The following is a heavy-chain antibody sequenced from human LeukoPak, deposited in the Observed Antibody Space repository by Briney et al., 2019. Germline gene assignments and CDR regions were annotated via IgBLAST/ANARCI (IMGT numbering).Heavy chain of an antibody. Sequence: SETLSLTCTVSGGSISSSSHYWGWIRQPPGKGLEWIGSIFHSGSTYYNPSLKSRVTISVDTSKNQFSLKLSSVTAADTAVYYCARRPYSSSWYYFDYWGQGTLVTVSS. CDR1: GGSISSSSHY. J-gene: IGHJ4*02. V-gene: IGHV4-39*01. CDR3: ARRPYSSSWYYFDY. D-gene: IGHD6-13*01. CDR2: IFHSGST.